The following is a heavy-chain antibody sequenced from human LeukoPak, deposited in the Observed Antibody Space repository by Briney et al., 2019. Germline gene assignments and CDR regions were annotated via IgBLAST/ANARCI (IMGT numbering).Heavy chain of an antibody. Sequence: GGSLRLSCAASGLTFNYAWINWVRQAPGTGLEWVARIRSKTDGGTTDYGAAVKGRFTISRDDSKNTVYLQMDSLRTEDTAVYYCTCYSSGWSWGQGALVTVSS. CDR2: IRSKTDGGTT. CDR3: TCYSSGWS. D-gene: IGHD6-19*01. V-gene: IGHV3-15*01. J-gene: IGHJ4*02. CDR1: GLTFNYAW.